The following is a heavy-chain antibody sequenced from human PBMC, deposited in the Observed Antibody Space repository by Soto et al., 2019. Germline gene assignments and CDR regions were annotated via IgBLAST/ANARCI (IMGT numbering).Heavy chain of an antibody. CDR2: IYYDGST. V-gene: IGHV4-39*01. CDR1: GASISSNTYY. J-gene: IGHJ6*02. D-gene: IGHD3-9*01. CDR3: LTQGCGHLHGVVDV. Sequence: PSETLSLTCTVSGASISSNTYYWAWIRRPPGKGLECIGSIYYDGSTSYNPSLKSRVTISVDTSKNQVSLKLSSVTAADAAVYNSLTQGCGHLHGVVDVSGQGTTVTVSS.